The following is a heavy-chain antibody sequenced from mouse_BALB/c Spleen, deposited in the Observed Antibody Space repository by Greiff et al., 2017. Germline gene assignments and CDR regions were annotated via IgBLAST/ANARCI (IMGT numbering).Heavy chain of an antibody. V-gene: IGHV1S81*02. Sequence: VQLQQSGAELVKPGASVKLSCKASGYTFTSYYMYWVKQRPGQGLEWIGEINPSNGGTNFNEKFKSKATLTVDKSSSTAYMQLSSLTSEDSAVYYCTRSTITTDAMDYWGQGTSVTVSS. D-gene: IGHD1-2*01. CDR2: INPSNGGT. CDR3: TRSTITTDAMDY. J-gene: IGHJ4*01. CDR1: GYTFTSYY.